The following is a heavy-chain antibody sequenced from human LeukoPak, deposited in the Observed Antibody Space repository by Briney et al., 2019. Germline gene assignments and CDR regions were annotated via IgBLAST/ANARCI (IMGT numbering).Heavy chain of an antibody. CDR2: IYYSGST. CDR3: ARGPAWELLPIYFDY. V-gene: IGHV4-31*03. D-gene: IGHD1-26*01. CDR1: GGSISSGGYY. J-gene: IGHJ4*02. Sequence: SETLSLTCTVSGGSISSGGYYWSWIRQHPGKGLEWIGYIYYSGSTYYNPSLKSRVTISVDTSKNQFSLKLSSVTAADTAVYYCARGPAWELLPIYFDYWGQGTLVTVSS.